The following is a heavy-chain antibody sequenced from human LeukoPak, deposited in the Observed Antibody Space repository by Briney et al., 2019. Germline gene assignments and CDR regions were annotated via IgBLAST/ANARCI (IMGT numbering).Heavy chain of an antibody. CDR2: ISGSSTYT. V-gene: IGHV3-11*06. J-gene: IGHJ4*02. CDR1: GFTFSDYY. D-gene: IGHD1-26*01. Sequence: PGRSLRLSCAASGFTFSDYYMSWIRQAPGKGLEWVSHISGSSTYTNYADSVKGRFTISRDNANNSLYLQMNSLTAEDTAVFYCARVGSRGYYFDYWGQGTLVSVSS. CDR3: ARVGSRGYYFDY.